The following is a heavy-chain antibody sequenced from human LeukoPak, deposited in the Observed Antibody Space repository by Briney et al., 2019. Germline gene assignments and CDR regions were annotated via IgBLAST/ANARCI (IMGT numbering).Heavy chain of an antibody. V-gene: IGHV1-46*01. J-gene: IGHJ2*01. D-gene: IGHD3-22*01. CDR2: INPSGGST. CDR1: GYTLTELS. Sequence: ASVKVSCKVSGYTLTELSMHWVRQAPGQGLEWMGIINPSGGSTSYAQKFQGRVTMTRDMSTSTVYMELSSLRSEDTAVYYCARDIGPYYYDSSGYTGDWYFDLWGRGTLVTVSS. CDR3: ARDIGPYYYDSSGYTGDWYFDL.